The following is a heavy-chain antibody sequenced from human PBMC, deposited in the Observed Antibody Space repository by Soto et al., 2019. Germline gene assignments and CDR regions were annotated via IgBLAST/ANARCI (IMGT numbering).Heavy chain of an antibody. Sequence: SETLSLTCTVSGGSISSGGYYWSWIRQHPGKGLEWIGYIYYSGSTYYNPSLKSRVTISVDTYKNQFSLKLSSVTVADTAVYYCASALWGPLGDYYDGMDVWGQGTTDTVSS. CDR1: GGSISSGGYY. V-gene: IGHV4-31*03. J-gene: IGHJ6*02. CDR3: ASALWGPLGDYYDGMDV. CDR2: IYYSGST. D-gene: IGHD2-21*01.